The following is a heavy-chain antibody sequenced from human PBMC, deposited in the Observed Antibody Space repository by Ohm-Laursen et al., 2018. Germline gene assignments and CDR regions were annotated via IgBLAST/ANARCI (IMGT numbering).Heavy chain of an antibody. D-gene: IGHD3-10*01. J-gene: IGHJ4*02. CDR2: ISYDGSNK. CDR1: GFTFSSYG. CDR3: AKGGRRGDY. Sequence: SLRPSCTASGFTFSSYGMHWVRQAPGKGLEWVAVISYDGSNKYYADSVKGRFTISRDNSKNTLYLQMNSLRAEDTAVYYCAKGGRRGDYWGQGTLVTVSS. V-gene: IGHV3-30*18.